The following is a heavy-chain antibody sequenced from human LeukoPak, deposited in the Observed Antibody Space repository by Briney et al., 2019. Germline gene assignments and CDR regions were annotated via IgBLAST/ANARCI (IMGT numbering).Heavy chain of an antibody. CDR2: ISAYNGNT. Sequence: GASVKVSSKASGYTFTSYGISWVRQAPGQGVEWMGWISAYNGNTNYPQKLPGRVTMTTDTSTSTAYMELRSLRSDDTAVYYCALIDHLEDYWGQGTLVTVSS. V-gene: IGHV1-18*01. CDR3: ALIDHLEDY. CDR1: GYTFTSYG. J-gene: IGHJ4*02. D-gene: IGHD2/OR15-2a*01.